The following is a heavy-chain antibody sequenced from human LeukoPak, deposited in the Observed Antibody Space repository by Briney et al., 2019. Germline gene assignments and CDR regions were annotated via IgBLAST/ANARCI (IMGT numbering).Heavy chain of an antibody. CDR1: GGTFSSYT. CDR3: ARDGITVTTPYYYGMDV. J-gene: IGHJ6*02. D-gene: IGHD4-11*01. V-gene: IGHV1-69*04. Sequence: SVKVSCKASGGTFSSYTISRVRQAPGQGLEWMGRIIPILGIANYAQKFQGRVTITADKSTSTAYMELSSLRSEDTAVYYCARDGITVTTPYYYGMDVWGQGTTVTVSS. CDR2: IIPILGIA.